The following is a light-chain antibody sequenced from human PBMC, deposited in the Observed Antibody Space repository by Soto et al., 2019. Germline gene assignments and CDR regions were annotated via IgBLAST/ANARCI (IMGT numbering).Light chain of an antibody. CDR3: CSYTTGSTLV. CDR2: EVS. V-gene: IGLV2-14*01. J-gene: IGLJ1*01. CDR1: STGIGTYDH. Sequence: QSVLTQPASVSGSPGQSITISCTGTSTGIGTYDHVSWYQQRPGKVPQLIIYEVSNRPSGLSSRFSGSKSGNAASLTISRLQAEDEADYYCCSYTTGSTLVFGTGTKVTVL.